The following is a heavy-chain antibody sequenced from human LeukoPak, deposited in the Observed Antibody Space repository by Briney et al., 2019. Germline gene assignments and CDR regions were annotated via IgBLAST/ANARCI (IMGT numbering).Heavy chain of an antibody. J-gene: IGHJ6*03. CDR1: GGSISSYY. Sequence: SETLSLTCTVSGGSISSYYWSWIRQPPGKGLKWIGYIYYSGSTSYGPSLRSRVTISVDTSKNQFSLKLSSVTAADTAVYYCARETSQKGAHYMDVWGKGTTVTISS. D-gene: IGHD3-16*01. CDR2: IYYSGST. CDR3: ARETSQKGAHYMDV. V-gene: IGHV4-59*01.